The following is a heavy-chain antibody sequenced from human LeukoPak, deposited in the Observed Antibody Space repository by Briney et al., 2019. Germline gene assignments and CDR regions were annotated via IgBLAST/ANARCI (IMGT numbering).Heavy chain of an antibody. CDR1: GFTFTSYG. V-gene: IGHV1-8*01. J-gene: IGHJ4*02. D-gene: IGHD6-19*01. CDR2: MNPDNGNT. Sequence: GASVKVSCKASGFTFTSYGINWVRQAPGQGLEWMGWMNPDNGNTGCAQKFQGRVTMTRDTSISTAYMELSSLRSEDTAVYYCARVASGWYIDYWGQGTLVTVSS. CDR3: ARVASGWYIDY.